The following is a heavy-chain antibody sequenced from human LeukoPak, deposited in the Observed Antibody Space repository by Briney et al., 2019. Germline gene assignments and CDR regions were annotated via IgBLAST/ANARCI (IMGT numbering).Heavy chain of an antibody. CDR2: IYYSGNT. D-gene: IGHD3-3*01. Sequence: LRLSCAASGFTFSSYEMNWIRRPPGKGLEWVGSIYYSGNTYYNPSLKSRVTISVDTSKNQFSLILTSVTAADTAVYYCARQTGAGLFILPGGQGTLVTVSS. CDR3: ARQTGAGLFILP. V-gene: IGHV4-39*01. J-gene: IGHJ4*02. CDR1: GFTFSSYE.